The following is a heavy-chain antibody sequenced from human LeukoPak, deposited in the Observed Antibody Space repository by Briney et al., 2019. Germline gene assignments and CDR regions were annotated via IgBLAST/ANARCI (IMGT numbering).Heavy chain of an antibody. CDR2: IYPGDSDT. V-gene: IGHV5-51*01. J-gene: IGHJ4*02. D-gene: IGHD3-22*01. CDR3: ARHATYYYDSSGYLYYLDY. Sequence: NPGESLKISYKGSGYSFTSYWIGWVRQMPGKGLEWMGIIYPGDSDTRYSPSFQGQVTISADKSISTAYLQWSSLKASDTAMYYCARHATYYYDSSGYLYYLDYWGQGTLVTVSS. CDR1: GYSFTSYW.